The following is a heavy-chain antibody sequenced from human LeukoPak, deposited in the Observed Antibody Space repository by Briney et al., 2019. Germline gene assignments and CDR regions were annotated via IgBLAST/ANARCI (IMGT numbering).Heavy chain of an antibody. V-gene: IGHV3-23*01. CDR2: IGRAGADI. Sequence: QPGGSLRLSCVASGFTFSDYWMSWVRQAPGKGLEWVSVIGRAGADIQYADSVKGRFTISRDNSKNTLYLQMSGLRAEDTAVYFCAKYAPPTTVVTRFFDCWGQGALVTVSS. CDR3: AKYAPPTTVVTRFFDC. D-gene: IGHD4-23*01. J-gene: IGHJ4*02. CDR1: GFTFSDYW.